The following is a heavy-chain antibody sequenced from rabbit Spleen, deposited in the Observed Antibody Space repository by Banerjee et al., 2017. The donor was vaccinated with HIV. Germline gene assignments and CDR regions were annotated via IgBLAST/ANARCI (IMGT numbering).Heavy chain of an antibody. CDR2: INTGSGST. Sequence: AEYGGDLVQPEGSLTLTCTASGLDFSSSYWICWVRQAPGKGLEWIGYINTGSGSTDYASWVNGRFTISKTSSTTVTLQMTSLTAADTATYFCARVMAYGIYIANDLWGQGTLVTVS. D-gene: IGHD5-1*01. CDR3: ARVMAYGIYIANDL. J-gene: IGHJ4*01. CDR1: GLDFSSSYW. V-gene: IGHV1S45*01.